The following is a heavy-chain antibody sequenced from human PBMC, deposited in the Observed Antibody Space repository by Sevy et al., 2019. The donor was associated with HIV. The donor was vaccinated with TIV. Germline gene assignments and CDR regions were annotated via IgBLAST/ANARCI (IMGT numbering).Heavy chain of an antibody. CDR2: IYYSGST. Sequence: SETLSLTSTVSGGSISSYYWSWIRQPPGKGLEWIGYIYYSGSTNYNPSLKSRVTISVDTSKNQFSLKLSSVTAADTAVYYCAREAGYYGSGSYYSHWFDPWGQGTLVTVSS. CDR3: AREAGYYGSGSYYSHWFDP. CDR1: GGSISSYY. J-gene: IGHJ5*02. V-gene: IGHV4-59*01. D-gene: IGHD3-10*01.